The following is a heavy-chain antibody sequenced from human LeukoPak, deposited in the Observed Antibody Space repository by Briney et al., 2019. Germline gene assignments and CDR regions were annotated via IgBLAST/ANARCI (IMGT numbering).Heavy chain of an antibody. V-gene: IGHV4-61*02. CDR2: IYTSGNT. J-gene: IGHJ4*02. CDR1: GGSISSGGYY. D-gene: IGHD3-22*01. CDR3: ARASYSYDINGWVPFDY. Sequence: SQTLSLTCTVSGGSISSGGYYWSWIRQPAGKGLEWIGRIYTSGNTNYNPSLKSRVTISGDTSKNQFSLRLSSVTAADTAVYYCARASYSYDINGWVPFDYWGQGTLVTVSS.